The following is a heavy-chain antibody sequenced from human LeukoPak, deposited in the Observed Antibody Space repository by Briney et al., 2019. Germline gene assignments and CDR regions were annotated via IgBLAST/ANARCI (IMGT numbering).Heavy chain of an antibody. CDR1: GYTFTSYD. CDR3: ARGGDDSSGYYSWFASY. CDR2: MNPNSGNT. J-gene: IGHJ4*02. D-gene: IGHD3-22*01. V-gene: IGHV1-8*01. Sequence: ASVKVSCKASGYTFTSYDINWVRQATGHGLEWMGWMNPNSGNTGYAQKFQGRVTMTRNTSISTAYMELSSLRSEDTAVYYCARGGDDSSGYYSWFASYWGQGTLVTVSS.